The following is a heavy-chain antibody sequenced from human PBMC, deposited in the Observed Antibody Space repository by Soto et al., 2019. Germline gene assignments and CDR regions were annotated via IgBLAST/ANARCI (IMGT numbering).Heavy chain of an antibody. V-gene: IGHV4-34*01. CDR2: IDQSGSS. Sequence: SETLSLTCAVYGESLRGHSWNWIRQPPGKGLEWVGEIDQSGSSNYNPSLKSRANISVDTSQNQFSLRLSSMTAADTGVYYCAREDSSGWSGESLDVWGQGTTVTVSS. CDR1: GESLRGHS. J-gene: IGHJ6*02. CDR3: AREDSSGWSGESLDV. D-gene: IGHD6-19*01.